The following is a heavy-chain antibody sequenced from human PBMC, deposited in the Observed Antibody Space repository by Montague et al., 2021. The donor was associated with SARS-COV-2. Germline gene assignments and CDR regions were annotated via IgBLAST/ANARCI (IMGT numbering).Heavy chain of an antibody. CDR3: ARRGYYDSAGYHWHLDL. J-gene: IGHJ2*01. Sequence: SETLSLTCTVSGGSITDHYRSWIRQSPGKGLEWIGYISSNGKTNYNPSLKSRVTLSADAFRNEFSLKLDSVTAADTAVYFCARRGYYDSAGYHWHLDLWGRGMLVTVSS. CDR1: GGSITDHY. D-gene: IGHD3-22*01. CDR2: ISSNGKT. V-gene: IGHV4-4*09.